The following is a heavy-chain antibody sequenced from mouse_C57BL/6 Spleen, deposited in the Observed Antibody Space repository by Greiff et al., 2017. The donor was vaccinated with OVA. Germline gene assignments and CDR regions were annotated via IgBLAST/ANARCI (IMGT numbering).Heavy chain of an antibody. CDR2: INPSTGGT. D-gene: IGHD1-1*01. V-gene: IGHV1-42*01. Sequence: VQLQQSGPELVKPGASVKISCKASGYSFTGYYMNWVKQSPEKSLEWIGEINPSTGGTTYNQKFKAKATLTVDKSSSTAYMQLKSLTSEDSAVYYCARGGYGSSYVDWYFDVWGTGTTVTVSS. CDR1: GYSFTGYY. J-gene: IGHJ1*03. CDR3: ARGGYGSSYVDWYFDV.